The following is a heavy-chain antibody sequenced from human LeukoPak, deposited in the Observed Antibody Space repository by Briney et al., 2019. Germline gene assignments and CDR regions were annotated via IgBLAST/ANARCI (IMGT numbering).Heavy chain of an antibody. V-gene: IGHV3-64*01. J-gene: IGHJ4*02. CDR1: GFTFSSYA. CDR3: AKKGQIVVVPAAIEEPSYYFDY. CDR2: ISSNGGST. Sequence: GGSLRLSCAASGFTFSSYAMHWVRQAPGKGLEYVSAISSNGGSTYYANSVKGRFTISRDNSKNTLYLQMNSLRAEDTAVYYCAKKGQIVVVPAAIEEPSYYFDYWGQGTLVTVSS. D-gene: IGHD2-2*01.